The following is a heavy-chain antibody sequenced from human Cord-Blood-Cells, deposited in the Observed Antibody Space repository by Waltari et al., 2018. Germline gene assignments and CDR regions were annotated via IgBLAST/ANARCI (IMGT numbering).Heavy chain of an antibody. J-gene: IGHJ5*02. Sequence: QVQLQQWGAGLLKPSETLSLTCAVYGGSFSGYYWSWIRQPPGKGLEWIGEINHSGSTNYNPSLKSRVTISVDTSKNQFSLKLSSVTAADTAVYYCARSTVRGGSGSFRFDPWGQGTLVTVSS. D-gene: IGHD3-10*01. CDR2: INHSGST. CDR1: GGSFSGYY. CDR3: ARSTVRGGSGSFRFDP. V-gene: IGHV4-34*01.